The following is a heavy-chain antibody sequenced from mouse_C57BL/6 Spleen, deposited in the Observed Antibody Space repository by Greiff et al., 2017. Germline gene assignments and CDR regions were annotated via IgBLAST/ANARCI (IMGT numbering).Heavy chain of an antibody. J-gene: IGHJ3*01. Sequence: QVQLKESGAELARPGASVKLSCKASGYTFTSYGISWVKQRTGQGLEWIGEIYPRSGNTYYNEKFKGKATLTADKSSSTAYMELRSLTSEDSAVYFCAHNWEPGFAYWGQGTLVTVSA. CDR3: AHNWEPGFAY. CDR1: GYTFTSYG. D-gene: IGHD4-1*01. V-gene: IGHV1-81*01. CDR2: IYPRSGNT.